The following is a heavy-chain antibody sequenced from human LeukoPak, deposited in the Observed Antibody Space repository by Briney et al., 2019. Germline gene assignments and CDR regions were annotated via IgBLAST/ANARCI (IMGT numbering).Heavy chain of an antibody. CDR3: ARAEQLVPSYYYYMDV. CDR1: GFTFSSYA. CDR2: ISSSSSTI. J-gene: IGHJ6*03. D-gene: IGHD6-6*01. V-gene: IGHV3-48*01. Sequence: GGSLRLSCAASGFTFSSYAMSWIRQPPGKGLEWVSYISSSSSTIYYADSVKGRFTISRDNAKNSLYLQMNSLRAEDTAVYYCARAEQLVPSYYYYMDVWGKGTTVTVSS.